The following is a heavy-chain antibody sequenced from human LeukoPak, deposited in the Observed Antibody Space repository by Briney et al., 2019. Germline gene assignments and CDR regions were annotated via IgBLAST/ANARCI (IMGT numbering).Heavy chain of an antibody. CDR3: AREAEAFDI. V-gene: IGHV3-30-3*01. CDR2: ISYDGSNE. Sequence: GGSLRLSCAASGFTFSSYAMHWVRQAPGKVLEWVAVISYDGSNEYYADSVKGRFTISRDNSKNTLYLQMNSLRPEDTAVYYCAREAEAFDIWGQGTMVTVSS. J-gene: IGHJ3*02. CDR1: GFTFSSYA.